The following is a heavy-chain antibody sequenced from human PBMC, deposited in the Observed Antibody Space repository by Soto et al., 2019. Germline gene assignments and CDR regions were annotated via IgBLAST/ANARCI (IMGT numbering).Heavy chain of an antibody. CDR1: GGYISGGDYY. V-gene: IGHV4-30-4*01. CDR2: IYYSGST. Sequence: PSETLSLTCTVSGGYISGGDYYWSRMRQPTGKGLEWIGYIYYSGSTYYNPSLKSRVTISVDTSKNQFSLKLSSVTAADTAVYYCARKTRVLMVSGALGWFDPWGQGTLVTVSS. D-gene: IGHD2-8*01. CDR3: ARKTRVLMVSGALGWFDP. J-gene: IGHJ5*02.